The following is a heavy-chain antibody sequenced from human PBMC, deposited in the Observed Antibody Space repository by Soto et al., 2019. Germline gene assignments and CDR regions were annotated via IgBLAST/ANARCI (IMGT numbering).Heavy chain of an antibody. D-gene: IGHD6-6*01. Sequence: GESLKISCKGSGYSFTSYWIGWVRQMPGKGLEWMGIIYPGDSDTRYSPSFQGQVTISADMSISTAYLQWSSLKASDTAMYYCARFKYSSSPYYYYYGMDVWGQGTTVTVSS. CDR3: ARFKYSSSPYYYYYGMDV. CDR2: IYPGDSDT. CDR1: GYSFTSYW. J-gene: IGHJ6*02. V-gene: IGHV5-51*01.